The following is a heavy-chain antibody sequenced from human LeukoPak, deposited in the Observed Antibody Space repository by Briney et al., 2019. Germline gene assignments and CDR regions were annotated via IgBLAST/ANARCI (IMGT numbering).Heavy chain of an antibody. V-gene: IGHV4-59*01. CDR2: FYDTRSP. J-gene: IGHJ4*02. CDR1: GGSISLYY. CDR3: ARGRGSLTY. D-gene: IGHD3-10*01. Sequence: SETLSLTCAVSGGSISLYYWSWIRQPPGKGLEWIGYFYDTRSPKYNPSLERRVTISVDMSRNQFSLNLTSVTAADTAVYYCARGRGSLTYWGQGTLATVSS.